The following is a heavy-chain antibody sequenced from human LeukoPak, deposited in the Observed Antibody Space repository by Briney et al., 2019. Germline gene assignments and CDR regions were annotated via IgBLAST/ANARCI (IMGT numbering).Heavy chain of an antibody. CDR3: ARAVSGRFDY. J-gene: IGHJ4*02. Sequence: SETLSLTCTVSGGSISPYHWGWVRQPPGKGLEWTGYIYYSGSTNYNPSLKSRVTISVDTSKNQFSLKLSSVTAADTAIYYCARAVSGRFDYWGQGTLVTVSS. V-gene: IGHV4-59*08. CDR2: IYYSGST. CDR1: GGSISPYH. D-gene: IGHD6-19*01.